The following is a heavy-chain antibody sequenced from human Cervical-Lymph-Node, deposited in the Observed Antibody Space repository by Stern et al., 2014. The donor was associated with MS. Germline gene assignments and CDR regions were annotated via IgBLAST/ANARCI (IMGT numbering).Heavy chain of an antibody. V-gene: IGHV4-59*13. Sequence: VQLVESGPGLVTPSETLSLTCTVSGGFMSSYYWSWIRQSPGKELEWIGYIYYNGVTNYNPSLTSRVSISLDTSKNQLCMNLSPVTAADTAFYYCARGARFNSWGQGTRSPSPQ. CDR2: IYYNGVT. CDR3: ARGARFNS. CDR1: GGFMSSYY. J-gene: IGHJ4*02.